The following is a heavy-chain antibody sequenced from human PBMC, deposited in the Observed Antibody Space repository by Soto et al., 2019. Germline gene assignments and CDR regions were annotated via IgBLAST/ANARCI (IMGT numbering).Heavy chain of an antibody. CDR1: GFTFSSYG. D-gene: IGHD3-9*01. J-gene: IGHJ6*02. CDR2: ISYDGSNK. Sequence: GGSLRLSCAASGFTFSSYGMHWVRQAPGKGLEWVAVISYDGSNKYYADSVKGRFTISRDNSKNTLYLQMNSLRAEDTAVYYCAKVKSGNYDILTGYYWGPVDVWGQRTTVTVSS. V-gene: IGHV3-30*18. CDR3: AKVKSGNYDILTGYYWGPVDV.